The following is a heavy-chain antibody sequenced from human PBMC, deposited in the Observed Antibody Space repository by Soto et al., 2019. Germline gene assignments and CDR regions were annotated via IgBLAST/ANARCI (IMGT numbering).Heavy chain of an antibody. V-gene: IGHV3-15*07. Sequence: SVSNAWMNWVRQAPGKGLEWVGRIKSKTDGGTTDYAAPVKGRFTISRDDSKNTLYLQMNSLKTEDTAVYYCTTGDIVVVVAATNDYWGQGTLVTVPS. J-gene: IGHJ4*02. CDR1: SVSNAW. D-gene: IGHD2-15*01. CDR2: IKSKTDGGTT. CDR3: TTGDIVVVVAATNDY.